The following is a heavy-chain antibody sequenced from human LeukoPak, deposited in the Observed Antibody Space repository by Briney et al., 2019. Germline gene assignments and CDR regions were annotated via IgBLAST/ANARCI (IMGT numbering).Heavy chain of an antibody. J-gene: IGHJ5*02. CDR3: ARDPRNVGLAP. CDR2: ISWNSGTI. D-gene: IGHD2-15*01. Sequence: GGSLRLSCAGSGFIFNNYAMHWVRQPPGKGLEWVSGISWNSGTIDYADSVRGRFTISRDNAKNSLYLQMDSLRVEDTAVYYCARDPRNVGLAPWGQGTLVTVSS. V-gene: IGHV3-9*01. CDR1: GFIFNNYA.